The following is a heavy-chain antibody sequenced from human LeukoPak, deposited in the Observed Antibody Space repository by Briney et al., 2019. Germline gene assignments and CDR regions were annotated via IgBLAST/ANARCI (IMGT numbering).Heavy chain of an antibody. D-gene: IGHD3-22*01. CDR3: AKVRYYDSSGYYYGAYFDY. V-gene: IGHV3-23*01. Sequence: PGGSLRLSCAASGFTFSSYAMSWVRQAPGKGLEWVSAISGSGGSTYYADSVKGRFTISRDNSKNTLYLQMNSLRAEDTAVYYCAKVRYYDSSGYYYGAYFDYWGQGTLVTVSS. J-gene: IGHJ4*02. CDR1: GFTFSSYA. CDR2: ISGSGGST.